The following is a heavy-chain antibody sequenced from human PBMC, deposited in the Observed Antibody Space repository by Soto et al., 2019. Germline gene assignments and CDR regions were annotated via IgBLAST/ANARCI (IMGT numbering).Heavy chain of an antibody. J-gene: IGHJ5*02. V-gene: IGHV4-34*01. D-gene: IGHD2-15*01. CDR1: GGSSIDTY. Sequence: QVQLQQWGAGLLKPSETLSLTCAVYGGSSIDTYWNWIRQPPGKGLEWIGEINHNTNTIYNPSLASRVTISVDTSKNQFSLKLTSVTAADTAVYYCARGVRLFRGCFDPWGQGTLVTVSS. CDR3: ARGVRLFRGCFDP. CDR2: INHNTNT.